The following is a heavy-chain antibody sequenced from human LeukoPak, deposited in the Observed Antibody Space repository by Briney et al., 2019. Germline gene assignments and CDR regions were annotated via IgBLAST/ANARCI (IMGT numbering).Heavy chain of an antibody. V-gene: IGHV1-8*01. D-gene: IGHD1-1*01. CDR3: ARRGTTPFGY. CDR1: GYSFTSYD. Sequence: ASVKVSCKASGYSFTSYDFNWVRQVPGQGLEWIGWMNPNIGNTGYAQKFQGRVTMTRDISISTAYMELSSLRSEDTAVYYCARRGTTPFGYWGQGTLVTVSS. CDR2: MNPNIGNT. J-gene: IGHJ4*02.